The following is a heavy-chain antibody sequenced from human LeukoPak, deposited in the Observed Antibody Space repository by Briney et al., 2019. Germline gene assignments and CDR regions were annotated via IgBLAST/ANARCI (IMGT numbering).Heavy chain of an antibody. V-gene: IGHV4-59*01. CDR1: GDSISSYF. CDR3: ARYCSSTSCFFDY. CDR2: IYYSGST. Sequence: PSETLSLTCNVPGDSISSYFWSWIRQPPGKGLEWIGYIYYSGSTNYNPSLKSRVTISVDTSKNQFSLKLSSVTAADTAVYYCARYCSSTSCFFDYWGQGTLVTVSS. J-gene: IGHJ4*02. D-gene: IGHD2-2*01.